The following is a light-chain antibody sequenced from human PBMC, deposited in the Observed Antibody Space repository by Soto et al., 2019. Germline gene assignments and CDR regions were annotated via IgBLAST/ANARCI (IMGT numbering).Light chain of an antibody. CDR1: QDISHF. V-gene: IGKV1-27*01. CDR2: GAS. CDR3: QKYNKDSPAT. J-gene: IGKJ1*01. Sequence: DIQLTQSPSSLSASVGDRVSFTCRASQDISHFLAWYQQRPGEVPRLLIYGASTLQSGVSSRFSGSGFGTDFTLTIASLQSEDVATYYCQKYNKDSPATFGPGTKVEIK.